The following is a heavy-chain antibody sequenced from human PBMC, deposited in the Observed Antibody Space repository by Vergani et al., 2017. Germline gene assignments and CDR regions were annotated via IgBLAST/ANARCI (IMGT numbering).Heavy chain of an antibody. V-gene: IGHV4-34*01. D-gene: IGHD4-11*01. CDR2: IDHTGRP. J-gene: IGHJ6*03. Sequence: QVQLQQWGGGLLKPSETLSLTCVVNGGSFTGYHWTWIRQSPGEGLEWVGDIDHTGRPDYNPYLKSRLTMSVDKSRNQFSLTLNSVTATYTAIYFCARVNTETNGHLYYSYYMDVWGQGTAVTVS. CDR1: GGSFTGYH. CDR3: ARVNTETNGHLYYSYYMDV.